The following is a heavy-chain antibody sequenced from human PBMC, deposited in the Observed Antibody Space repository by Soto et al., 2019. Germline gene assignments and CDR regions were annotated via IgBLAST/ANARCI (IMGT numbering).Heavy chain of an antibody. V-gene: IGHV2-70*01. CDR1: GFSLSTSGMC. Sequence: SGPTLVNPTRTLTLTCTFSGFSLSTSGMCVSWIRQPPGKALEWLALIDWDDDKYYSTSLKTRLTISKDTSKNQVVLTMTNMDPVDTATYYCARERISYYASSGSDYWGQATLGTVSS. CDR2: IDWDDDK. D-gene: IGHD3-22*01. J-gene: IGHJ4*02. CDR3: ARERISYYASSGSDY.